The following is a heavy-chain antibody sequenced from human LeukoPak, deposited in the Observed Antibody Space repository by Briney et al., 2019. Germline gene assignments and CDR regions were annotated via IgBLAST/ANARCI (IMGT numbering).Heavy chain of an antibody. D-gene: IGHD4-17*01. Sequence: GGSLRLSCAASGFTFSDYYMSWIRQAPGKGLEWVSYISSSGSTIYYADSVKGRFTISRDNAKKPLYLQMNSLRAEDTAVYYCARQPTAVTTDYYYYGMDVWGQGTTVTVSS. CDR2: ISSSGSTI. CDR3: ARQPTAVTTDYYYYGMDV. J-gene: IGHJ6*02. V-gene: IGHV3-11*01. CDR1: GFTFSDYY.